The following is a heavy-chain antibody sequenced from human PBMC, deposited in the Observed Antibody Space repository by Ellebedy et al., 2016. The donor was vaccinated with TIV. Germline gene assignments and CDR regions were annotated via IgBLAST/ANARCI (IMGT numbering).Heavy chain of an antibody. CDR2: IYHSGST. CDR3: ARMFRGVSGFDY. J-gene: IGHJ4*02. CDR1: GYSISSGYY. V-gene: IGHV4-38-2*02. Sequence: SETLSLTCTVSGYSISSGYYWGWIRLPPGKGLEWIGSIYHSGSTYYNPSLKSPVTVSVDTSKNQFSLTLSSVTAADTAVYYCARMFRGVSGFDYWGQGTLVTVSS. D-gene: IGHD3-10*01.